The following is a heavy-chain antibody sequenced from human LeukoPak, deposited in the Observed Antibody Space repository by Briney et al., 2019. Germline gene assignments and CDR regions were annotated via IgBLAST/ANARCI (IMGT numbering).Heavy chain of an antibody. J-gene: IGHJ4*02. CDR1: EYTFTTYD. Sequence: GASVKVSCKTSEYTFTTYDINWVRQATGQGLGWMGWMNPKSGNTGYAQKFQGRITMTSDTSISTAYMELSSLRSEDTAVYYCARRNYGSESYSRLDYWGQGSLVTVSS. CDR2: MNPKSGNT. CDR3: ARRNYGSESYSRLDY. V-gene: IGHV1-8*01. D-gene: IGHD3-10*01.